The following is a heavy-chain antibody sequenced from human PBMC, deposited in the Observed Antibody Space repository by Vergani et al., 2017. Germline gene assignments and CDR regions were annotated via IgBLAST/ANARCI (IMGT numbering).Heavy chain of an antibody. Sequence: QVQLVQSGAEVKKPGASVKVSCKASGYTFTSYDINWVRQATGQGLEWMGWMNPNSGNTGYAQKFQGRVTMTRNTSISTAYMELGSLRSEDTAVYYCARVVRFVVVPASPRSYYYYMDVWGKGTTVTVSS. V-gene: IGHV1-8*01. CDR3: ARVVRFVVVPASPRSYYYYMDV. D-gene: IGHD2-2*01. J-gene: IGHJ6*03. CDR2: MNPNSGNT. CDR1: GYTFTSYD.